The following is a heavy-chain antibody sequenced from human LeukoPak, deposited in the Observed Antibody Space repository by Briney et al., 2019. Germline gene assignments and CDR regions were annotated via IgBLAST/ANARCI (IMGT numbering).Heavy chain of an antibody. V-gene: IGHV3-7*01. CDR1: GFTVSNNY. Sequence: PGGSLRLSCAASGFTVSNNYMTWVRQAPGKGLEWVADIKKDGSERYYVDSVKGRFTISRDNAKNSVYLQMNSLRVEDTAVYYCTLSGEADWGQGTLVTVSS. J-gene: IGHJ4*02. D-gene: IGHD3-9*01. CDR3: TLSGEAD. CDR2: IKKDGSER.